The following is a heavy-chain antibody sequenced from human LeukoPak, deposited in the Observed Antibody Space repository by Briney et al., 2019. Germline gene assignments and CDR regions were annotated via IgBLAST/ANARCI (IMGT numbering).Heavy chain of an antibody. D-gene: IGHD5-12*01. CDR3: ARGRYSGYDYVPNFDY. V-gene: IGHV4-4*02. CDR2: IYHSGST. CDR1: AGFINSSNW. Sequence: PSETLSLTCAVSAGFINSSNWWSWVRQPPGKGLEWIGEIYHSGSTNYNPSLKSRVTISVDKSKNQFSLKLSSVTAADTAVYYCARGRYSGYDYVPNFDYWGQGTLVTVSS. J-gene: IGHJ4*02.